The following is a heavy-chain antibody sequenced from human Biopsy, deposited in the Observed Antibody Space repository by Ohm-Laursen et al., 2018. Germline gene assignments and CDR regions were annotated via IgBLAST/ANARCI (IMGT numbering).Heavy chain of an antibody. CDR1: GFTFSSYA. J-gene: IGHJ5*02. Sequence: SLRLSCAASGFTFSSYAMHWVRQAPGKGLEWVAATWYDGIDKYYADSVKGRFTISRDNSKNTLFLRMNSLRVEDTAVYYCAKGRSGGTGHGNWFDPWGQGTLVIVSS. D-gene: IGHD3-10*01. CDR2: TWYDGIDK. CDR3: AKGRSGGTGHGNWFDP. V-gene: IGHV3-33*06.